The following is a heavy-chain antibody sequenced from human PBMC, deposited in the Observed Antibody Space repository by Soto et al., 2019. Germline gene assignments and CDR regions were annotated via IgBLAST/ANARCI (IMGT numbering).Heavy chain of an antibody. CDR1: GASISSYY. CDR3: ARSQTTVTPYDY. CDR2: IYLGGSI. J-gene: IGHJ4*02. D-gene: IGHD4-17*01. Sequence: SETLSLTCSVSGASISSYYYTWIRQTPGKGLEWIGYIYLGGSINYNPSFKSRVIISVDRSKNQFSVKLSSVTAADTAVYYCARSQTTVTPYDYWGQGTLVTVSS. V-gene: IGHV4-59*12.